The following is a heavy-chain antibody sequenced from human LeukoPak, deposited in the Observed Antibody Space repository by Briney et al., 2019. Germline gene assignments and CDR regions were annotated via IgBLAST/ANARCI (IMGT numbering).Heavy chain of an antibody. D-gene: IGHD3-22*01. V-gene: IGHV4-31*03. CDR3: ARARGGSHYYDSSGTFDY. CDR1: GGSISSGGYY. Sequence: PSEALSLTCTVSGGSISSGGYYWSWIRQHPGKGLEWIGYIYYSGSTYYNPSLKSRVTISVDTSKYQFSLKLSSVTAADTAVYYCARARGGSHYYDSSGTFDYWGQGTLVTVSS. J-gene: IGHJ4*02. CDR2: IYYSGST.